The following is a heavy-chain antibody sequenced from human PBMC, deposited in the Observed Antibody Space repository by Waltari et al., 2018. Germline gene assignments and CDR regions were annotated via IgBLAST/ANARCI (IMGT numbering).Heavy chain of an antibody. CDR3: ARQLPGGSSSWYGY. CDR2: IIPILGIA. CDR1: GGTFSSYP. Sequence: QLQLVQSGAEVKKPGSSVKVSCKAAGGTFSSYPISWVRTAPGQGLEWMGRIIPILGIANYAQKFQGRVTITADKSTSTAYMELSSLRSEDTAVYYCARQLPGGSSSWYGYWGQGTLVTVSS. D-gene: IGHD6-13*01. V-gene: IGHV1-69*02. J-gene: IGHJ4*02.